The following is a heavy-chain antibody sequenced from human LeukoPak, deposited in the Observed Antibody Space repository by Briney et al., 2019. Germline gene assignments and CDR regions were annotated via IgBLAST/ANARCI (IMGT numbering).Heavy chain of an antibody. Sequence: SETLSLTCAVSGGSLTGYFWTWIRQAPGKGLEWIGHLYYSGSTYYNPSLKSRVTISVDTSKKHLSLKLSSVTAADTAVYYCAKFGGSFAFLDYWGQGTLVTVSS. V-gene: IGHV4-59*01. CDR3: AKFGGSFAFLDY. CDR1: GGSLTGYF. D-gene: IGHD1-26*01. CDR2: LYYSGST. J-gene: IGHJ4*02.